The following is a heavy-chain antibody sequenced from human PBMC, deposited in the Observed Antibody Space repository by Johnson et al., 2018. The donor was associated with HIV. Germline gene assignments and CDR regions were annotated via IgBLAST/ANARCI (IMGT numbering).Heavy chain of an antibody. CDR1: GFTFSSYA. D-gene: IGHD5-12*01. CDR3: ASLYSGYDNDALDI. Sequence: EQLVESGGGLVQPGRSLRLSCAASGFTFSSYAMSWVRQAPGKGLEWVANIKQDGSEKYYLDSVKGRFTISRDNAKRSVYLEISSLRAEDTAVYYCASLYSGYDNDALDIWGQGTMVTVSS. J-gene: IGHJ3*02. CDR2: IKQDGSEK. V-gene: IGHV3-7*02.